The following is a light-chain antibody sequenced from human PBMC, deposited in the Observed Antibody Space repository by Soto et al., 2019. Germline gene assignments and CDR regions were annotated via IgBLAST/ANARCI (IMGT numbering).Light chain of an antibody. CDR2: DAS. J-gene: IGKJ4*01. V-gene: IGKV3-11*01. Sequence: EIVLIQSPVTLSLSQGERATLSCRASQSISSSLAWYQQNPGQAPRRLIFDASNRATGIPVRFSGSGSGTVLTLTVSSLEPDDFTVYYCQRHSDWSLTFGGGTRGEI. CDR3: QRHSDWSLT. CDR1: QSISSS.